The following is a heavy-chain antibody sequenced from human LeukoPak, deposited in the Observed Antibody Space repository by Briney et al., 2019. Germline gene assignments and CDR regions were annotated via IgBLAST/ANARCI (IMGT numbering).Heavy chain of an antibody. CDR1: GYTFTSYA. J-gene: IGHJ4*02. Sequence: ASVKVSCKASGYTFTSYAMHWVRQAPGQRLEWMGRINAGNGNTKYSQKFQGRVTITRDTSASTAYMELSSLRAEDTAMYYCVREDLGVDYWGQGTLVTVSS. CDR2: INAGNGNT. CDR3: VREDLGVDY. D-gene: IGHD1-26*01. V-gene: IGHV1-3*01.